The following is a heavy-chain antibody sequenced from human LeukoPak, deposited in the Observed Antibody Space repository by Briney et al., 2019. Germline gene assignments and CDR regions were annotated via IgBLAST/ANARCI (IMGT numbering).Heavy chain of an antibody. J-gene: IGHJ6*02. V-gene: IGHV4-39*02. CDR2: IFYSGST. Sequence: SETLSLTCTVSGDSISNSDYYWGWIRQPPGKGLEWIGTIFYSGSTYNNPSLKSRVAISVHMSENQFSLKLTSVTAADTAVYYCARDMPPRSYYGMDVWGQGTTVTVSS. CDR3: ARDMPPRSYYGMDV. D-gene: IGHD2-2*01. CDR1: GDSISNSDYY.